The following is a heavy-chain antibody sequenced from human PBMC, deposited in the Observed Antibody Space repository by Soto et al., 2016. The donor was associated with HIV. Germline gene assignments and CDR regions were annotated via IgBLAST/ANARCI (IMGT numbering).Heavy chain of an antibody. D-gene: IGHD6-19*01. CDR1: KFTVSSNY. CDR2: IYSGGRT. CDR3: ARDGQWHPLDY. V-gene: IGHV3-66*01. J-gene: IGHJ4*02. Sequence: EVQLVESGGGLVQPGGSLRLSCAAAKFTVSSNYMTWVRQAPGKGLEWVSLIYSGGRTYYADSVRGRFTISRDSSKNTLYLQMNSLRAEDTAVYYCARDGQWHPLDYWGQGTLVTVSS.